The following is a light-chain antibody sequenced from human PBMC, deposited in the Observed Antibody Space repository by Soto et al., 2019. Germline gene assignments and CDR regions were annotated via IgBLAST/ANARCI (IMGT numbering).Light chain of an antibody. CDR2: GAS. V-gene: IGKV3-20*01. J-gene: IGKJ1*01. Sequence: EIVLTQSPGTLSLSPGEGATLSCRASQSVGSSYLAWFQQRPGQAPRLLIYGASSRATGIPDRFSGSGSGTEFTLTISRLEPKDFAMYYCQQYGNSPRTFGEGTKVEIK. CDR3: QQYGNSPRT. CDR1: QSVGSSY.